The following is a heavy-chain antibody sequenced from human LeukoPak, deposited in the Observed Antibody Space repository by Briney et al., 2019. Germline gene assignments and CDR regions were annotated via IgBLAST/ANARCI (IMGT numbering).Heavy chain of an antibody. V-gene: IGHV4-59*01. D-gene: IGHD6-13*01. CDR1: GGSISSYY. Sequence: SETLSLTCTVSGGSISSYYWSWIRQPPGKGLEWIGYIYCSGSTNYNPSLKSRVTISVDTSKNQFSLKLSSVTAADTAVYYCARFSAYSLGHFDYWGQGTLVTVSS. J-gene: IGHJ4*02. CDR2: IYCSGST. CDR3: ARFSAYSLGHFDY.